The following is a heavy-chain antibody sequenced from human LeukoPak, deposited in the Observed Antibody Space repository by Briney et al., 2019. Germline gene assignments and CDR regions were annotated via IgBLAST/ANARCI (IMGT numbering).Heavy chain of an antibody. CDR3: ARRGFKGYCSDGSCYSRQPTWFDP. CDR2: ISSSGST. V-gene: IGHV4-39*07. Sequence: SETLSLTCTVSGDSISSGDYYWGWSRQPGGRGLEWIVRISSSGSTYYNPSRKSRVTIAVDTAKNQFSRKRRSVAAADTAVYYCARRGFKGYCSDGSCYSRQPTWFDPWGQGTLVTVSS. D-gene: IGHD2-15*01. CDR1: GDSISSGDYY. J-gene: IGHJ5*02.